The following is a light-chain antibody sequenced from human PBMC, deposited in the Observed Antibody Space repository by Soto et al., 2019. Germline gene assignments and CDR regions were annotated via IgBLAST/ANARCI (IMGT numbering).Light chain of an antibody. CDR1: QDIDSY. CDR3: QHSYSAPYT. V-gene: IGKV1-39*01. CDR2: ATS. Sequence: DIHMTQSPSSLSASVGDRVTITCRPSQDIDSYVNWYQQKPGEAPKLLIFATSALQTGVSARFSGSKSGTDFFLTISSLQPEDFSTFYCQHSYSAPYTFGLGT. J-gene: IGKJ2*01.